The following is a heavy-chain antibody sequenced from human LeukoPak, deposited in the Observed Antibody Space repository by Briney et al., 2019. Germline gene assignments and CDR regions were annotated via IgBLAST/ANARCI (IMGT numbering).Heavy chain of an antibody. CDR3: ANSPYSSSWFGYY. CDR1: GFTFSSYA. V-gene: IGHV3-23*01. D-gene: IGHD6-13*01. J-gene: IGHJ4*02. Sequence: PGGSLRLSCAASGFTFSSYAMSWVRQAPGKGLEWVSAISGSGGSTYYADSVKGRFTISRDNSKNTLYLQMNSLRVEDTAVYYCANSPYSSSWFGYYWGQGTLVTVSS. CDR2: ISGSGGST.